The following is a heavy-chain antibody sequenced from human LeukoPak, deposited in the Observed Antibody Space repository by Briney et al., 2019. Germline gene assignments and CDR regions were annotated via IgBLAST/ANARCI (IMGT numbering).Heavy chain of an antibody. Sequence: GGSLRLTCAASGFTFSTYSMGWVRQAPGKGLEWVSYISRSSSTIYYADSVKGRFTISRDNAENSLYLQMNSLRAEDTALYYCARDEWGAAAANWGQGTLVTVSS. J-gene: IGHJ4*02. CDR1: GFTFSTYS. V-gene: IGHV3-48*01. D-gene: IGHD6-13*01. CDR3: ARDEWGAAAAN. CDR2: ISRSSSTI.